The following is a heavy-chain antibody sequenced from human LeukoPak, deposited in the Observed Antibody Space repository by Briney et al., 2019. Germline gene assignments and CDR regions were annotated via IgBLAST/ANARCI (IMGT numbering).Heavy chain of an antibody. Sequence: SETLSLTCTVSGGSISGGGYYWSWIRQPPGKGLEWIGYIYYSGSTNYNPSLKSRVTISVDTSKNQFSLKLSSVTAADTAVYYCARDIIVGATYYFDYWGQGTLVTVSS. J-gene: IGHJ4*02. D-gene: IGHD1-26*01. CDR2: IYYSGST. V-gene: IGHV4-61*08. CDR1: GGSISGGGYY. CDR3: ARDIIVGATYYFDY.